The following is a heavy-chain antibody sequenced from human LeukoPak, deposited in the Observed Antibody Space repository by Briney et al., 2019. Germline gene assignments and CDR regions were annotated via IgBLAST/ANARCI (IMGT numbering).Heavy chain of an antibody. CDR2: IYYSGST. V-gene: IGHV4-39*01. J-gene: IGHJ3*02. CDR1: GGSISSSSYY. D-gene: IGHD3-22*01. CDR3: ARRNPYYDSSGYYLADAFDI. Sequence: SETLSLTCTVSGGSISSSSYYWGWIRQPPGKGLEWIGSIYYSGSTYYNPSLKSRVTISVDTSKNQFSLKLSSVTAADTAVYYCARRNPYYDSSGYYLADAFDIWGRGTMVTVSS.